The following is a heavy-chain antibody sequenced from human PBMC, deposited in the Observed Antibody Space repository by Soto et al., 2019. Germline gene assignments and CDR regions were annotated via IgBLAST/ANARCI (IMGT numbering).Heavy chain of an antibody. V-gene: IGHV3-11*01. D-gene: IGHD3-16*01. J-gene: IGHJ3*02. Sequence: QVQLVESGGGLVKPGGSLRLSCVASGFTFSDYYMTWIRQAPGKGLDWVSYITTRGGTIYSADSVKGRFTISRDNAKNSLYLQMNGLRAEDTAVYYCGRHHRYGGNAFDIWGQGTRVTVSS. CDR3: GRHHRYGGNAFDI. CDR1: GFTFSDYY. CDR2: ITTRGGTI.